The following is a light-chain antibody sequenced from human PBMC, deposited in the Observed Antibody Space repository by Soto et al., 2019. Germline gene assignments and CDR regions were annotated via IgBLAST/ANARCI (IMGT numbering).Light chain of an antibody. Sequence: EIVLTQSPGTLSLSPGERATLSCRASQSVSSSYLAWYQQKPGQAPRLLIYGASSRAASIPDRFSGGGSGREFTLTISRLVPEDYAVYYCQQYGSSPKYTFGQGTKLEIK. CDR3: QQYGSSPKYT. J-gene: IGKJ2*01. V-gene: IGKV3-20*01. CDR1: QSVSSSY. CDR2: GAS.